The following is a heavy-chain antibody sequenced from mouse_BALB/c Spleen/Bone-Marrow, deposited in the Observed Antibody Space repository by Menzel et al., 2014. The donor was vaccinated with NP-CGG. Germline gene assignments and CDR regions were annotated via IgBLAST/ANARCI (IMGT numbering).Heavy chain of an antibody. CDR3: TRYGNSHYYAMDY. D-gene: IGHD1-1*01. J-gene: IGHJ4*01. CDR2: IYPSGSYT. V-gene: IGHV1-69*02. CDR1: GYTFTSYW. Sequence: QVQLQQSGAELVRPGASVKLSCRASGYTFTSYWINWVKQRPGQSLEWIGNIYPSGSYTNYNHRFKDKATLTVDKSSGTAYMQLSSPTAEDSAVYYCTRYGNSHYYAMDYWGQGTSVTVSS.